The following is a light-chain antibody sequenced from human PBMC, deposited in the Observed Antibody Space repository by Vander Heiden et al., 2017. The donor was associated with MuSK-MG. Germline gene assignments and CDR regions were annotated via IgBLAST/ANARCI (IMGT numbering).Light chain of an antibody. CDR2: RDN. CDR3: QVWDSRTAV. J-gene: IGLJ2*01. V-gene: IGLV3-9*01. CDR1: NIGSKN. Sequence: SYALTQPLSVSVALGQTARITCGGNNIGSKNVHWYQQKPGQAPVLVIYRDNNRPSGIPERFSGSNSGNTATLTISRAQVGDEADYYCQVWDSRTAVFGGGTKLTVL.